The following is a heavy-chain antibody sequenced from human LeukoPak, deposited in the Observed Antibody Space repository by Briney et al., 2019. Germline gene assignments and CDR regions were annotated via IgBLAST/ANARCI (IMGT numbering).Heavy chain of an antibody. J-gene: IGHJ4*02. CDR1: GYTFTSYY. V-gene: IGHV1-46*01. Sequence: ASVKVSCKASGYTFTSYYMHWVRQAPGQGRECMGIINPSGGRTSYAQKFQGRVTMPREMSTSTVYMELSSLRSEDTDVYYCARGGDYYDSSGPYPYYFDYWGQGTLVTVSS. D-gene: IGHD3-22*01. CDR2: INPSGGRT. CDR3: ARGGDYYDSSGPYPYYFDY.